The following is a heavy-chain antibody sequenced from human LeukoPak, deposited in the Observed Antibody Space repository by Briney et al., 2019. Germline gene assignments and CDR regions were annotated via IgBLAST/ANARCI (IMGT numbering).Heavy chain of an antibody. V-gene: IGHV4-4*07. J-gene: IGHJ4*02. D-gene: IGHD3-9*01. CDR3: ARAPRKMERGYDILTAYYFDY. CDR2: IYTSGST. CDR1: GGSISSYY. Sequence: PSETLSLTCTVSGGSISSYYWSWIRQPAGKGLEWIGRIYTSGSTNYNPSLKSRVTMSVDTSKNQFSLKLSSVTAADTAVYYCARAPRKMERGYDILTAYYFDYWGQGTLVTVSS.